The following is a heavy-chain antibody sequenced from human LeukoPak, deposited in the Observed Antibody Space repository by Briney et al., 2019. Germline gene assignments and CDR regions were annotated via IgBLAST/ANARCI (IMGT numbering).Heavy chain of an antibody. J-gene: IGHJ4*02. CDR3: ARGFRGPNFDY. D-gene: IGHD3-10*01. Sequence: TSETLSLTCTVSGGSISSSNYYWGWIRQPPGKGLEWIGNIYYSGSTYYNPSLKSRVTISVDTYKNQFSLKLSSVTAADTAVYYCARGFRGPNFDYWGQGTLVTVSS. V-gene: IGHV4-39*07. CDR1: GGSISSSNYY. CDR2: IYYSGST.